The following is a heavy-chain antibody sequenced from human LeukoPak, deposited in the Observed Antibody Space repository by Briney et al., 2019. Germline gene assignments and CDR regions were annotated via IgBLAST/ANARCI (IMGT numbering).Heavy chain of an antibody. CDR1: GFTFSSYW. D-gene: IGHD2/OR15-2a*01. CDR2: INSDGSST. Sequence: PGGSLRLSCADSGFTFSSYWMHWVRQAPGKGLVWVSRINSDGSSTSYADSVKGRFTISRDNAKNTLYLQMNSLRAEDTAVYYCARDDIIIDAFDIWGQGTMVTVSS. V-gene: IGHV3-74*01. J-gene: IGHJ3*02. CDR3: ARDDIIIDAFDI.